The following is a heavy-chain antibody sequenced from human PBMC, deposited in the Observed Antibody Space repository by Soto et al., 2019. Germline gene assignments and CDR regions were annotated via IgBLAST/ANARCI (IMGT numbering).Heavy chain of an antibody. V-gene: IGHV1-2*06. D-gene: IGHD2-15*01. CDR2: INPNSGDK. CDR3: ARGSGGATATLDYYYFYMDV. J-gene: IGHJ6*03. Sequence: QVQLVQSGAEVKKPGASVTVSCKASGYTFSDYYLHWVRQAPGQGPEWMGRINPNSGDKKFAQKFQGRVTSTRDTSVRTAFMELNWLKSDDTALYYWARGSGGATATLDYYYFYMDVWGKGTTVTVSS. CDR1: GYTFSDYY.